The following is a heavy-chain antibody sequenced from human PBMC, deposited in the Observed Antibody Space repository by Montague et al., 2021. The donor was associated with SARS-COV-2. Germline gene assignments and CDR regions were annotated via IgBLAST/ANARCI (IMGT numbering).Heavy chain of an antibody. V-gene: IGHV4-59*13. CDR1: GGSISPYY. J-gene: IGHJ4*02. Sequence: ETLSLTCTVSGGSISPYYWNWIRQPPGKGLEWIGYIYYTGGTKYNPSLKSRVSTSVDTSKNQFSLRLTSVGAADTAVYYCARIAMAATFDSWGQGALVTVSS. D-gene: IGHD6-19*01. CDR3: ARIAMAATFDS. CDR2: IYYTGGT.